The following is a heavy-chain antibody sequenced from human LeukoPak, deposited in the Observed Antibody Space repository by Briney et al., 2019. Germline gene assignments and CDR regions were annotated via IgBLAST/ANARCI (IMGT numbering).Heavy chain of an antibody. CDR1: GYTFTSYG. CDR2: IIPIFGTA. CDR3: ARENSDYYDSSGYRHFDY. J-gene: IGHJ4*02. D-gene: IGHD3-22*01. V-gene: IGHV1-69*06. Sequence: SVKVSCKASGYTFTSYGISWVRQAPGQGLEWMGGIIPIFGTANYAQKFQGRVTITADKSTSTAYMELSSLRSEDTAVYYCARENSDYYDSSGYRHFDYWGQGTLVTVSS.